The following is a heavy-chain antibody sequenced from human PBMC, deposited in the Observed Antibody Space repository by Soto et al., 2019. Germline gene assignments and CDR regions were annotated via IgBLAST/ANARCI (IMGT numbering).Heavy chain of an antibody. CDR3: AKSGTTVTTFWYFDL. CDR1: GFTFSNYG. D-gene: IGHD4-17*01. J-gene: IGHJ2*01. V-gene: IGHV3-30*18. Sequence: QVQLVESGGGVVQPGQSLRLACVGSGFTFSNYGMHWVRQAPGEGLEWVAVISYDEDNIYYADSVKGRFTISRDNSKDTLCLQMNSLRPEDTAVYFCAKSGTTVTTFWYFDLWGRGTLVTVSS. CDR2: ISYDEDNI.